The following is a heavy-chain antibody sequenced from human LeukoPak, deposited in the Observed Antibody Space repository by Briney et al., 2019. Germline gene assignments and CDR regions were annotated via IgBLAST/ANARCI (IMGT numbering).Heavy chain of an antibody. V-gene: IGHV3-7*04. D-gene: IGHD6-19*01. Sequence: TGGSLRLSCAASGFTFSNYWMHWVRQAPGKGLEWVANIKQDGSEKYYVDSVKGRFTISRDNAKNSLYLQMNSLRAEDTAVYYCARGCSGWFEDGFDYWGQGTLVTVSS. CDR2: IKQDGSEK. CDR1: GFTFSNYW. J-gene: IGHJ4*02. CDR3: ARGCSGWFEDGFDY.